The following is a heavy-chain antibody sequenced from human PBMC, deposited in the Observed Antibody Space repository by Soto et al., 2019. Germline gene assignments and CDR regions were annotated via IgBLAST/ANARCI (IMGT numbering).Heavy chain of an antibody. J-gene: IGHJ4*02. CDR3: ARDKITGLFDY. Sequence: PSETLSLTCTVSGGSISSGGYYWTWIRQHPGKGLEWIGYIYYSGSTYYNPSLKSRVTISVDTSKNQFSLKLTSVTAADTAVYYCARDKITGLFDYWGQGTLVTVS. CDR1: GGSISSGGYY. V-gene: IGHV4-31*03. D-gene: IGHD2-8*02. CDR2: IYYSGST.